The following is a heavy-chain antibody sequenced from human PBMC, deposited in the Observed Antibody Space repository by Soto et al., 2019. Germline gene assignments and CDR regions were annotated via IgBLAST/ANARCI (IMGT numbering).Heavy chain of an antibody. CDR2: VNPNSGNT. CDR1: GYTFTNYD. CDR3: VRGKDYYYGMDV. Sequence: QVPLVQSGAEVKKPGASVKVSCKASGYTFTNYDINWVRRATGQGLEWMGWVNPNSGNTGNAQKFQGKLTMTRNTAISTAYMELSSLTSEDTAVYYCVRGKDYYYGMDVWGQETTVTVSS. V-gene: IGHV1-8*01. J-gene: IGHJ6*02.